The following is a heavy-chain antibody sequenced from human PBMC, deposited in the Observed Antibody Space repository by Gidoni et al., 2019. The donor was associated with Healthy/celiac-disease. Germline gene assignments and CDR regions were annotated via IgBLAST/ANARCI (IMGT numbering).Heavy chain of an antibody. D-gene: IGHD5-12*01. Sequence: QVQLQQWGAGLLKPSETLSLTCAVYGGSFSGYSWSWIRQPPGKGLEWIGEINHSGSTNYNPSLKSRGTISVDTSKNQFSLKLSSVTAADTAVYYCARVRVATTRYYYYYYGMDVWGQGTTVTVSS. V-gene: IGHV4-34*01. CDR2: INHSGST. J-gene: IGHJ6*02. CDR3: ARVRVATTRYYYYYYGMDV. CDR1: GGSFSGYS.